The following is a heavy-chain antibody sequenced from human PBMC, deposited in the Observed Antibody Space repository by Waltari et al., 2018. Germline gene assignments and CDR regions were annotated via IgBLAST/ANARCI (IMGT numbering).Heavy chain of an antibody. CDR1: GESFSDHF. CDR3: ARAPSFHYGIFSVPLTLDY. V-gene: IGHV4-34*01. CDR2: MNHRRSE. Sequence: QVQLNQWGAGVLKPSETLSLTCAVYGESFSDHFWTWIRQPPGKGLEWIGHMNHRRSENYYPSLRNRVSISVDTSMNQFSLMMTALTAADTGVYYCARAPSFHYGIFSVPLTLDYWSQGTMVIVSS. J-gene: IGHJ3*01. D-gene: IGHD3-3*02.